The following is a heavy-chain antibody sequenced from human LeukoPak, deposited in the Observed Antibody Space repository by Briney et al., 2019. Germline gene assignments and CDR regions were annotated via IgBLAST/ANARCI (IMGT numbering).Heavy chain of an antibody. V-gene: IGHV4-39*07. J-gene: IGHJ4*02. Sequence: SETLSLTCTVSGGSISSSSYYWGWIRQPPGKGLEWIGSIYYSGSTYYNPSLKSRVTISVDTSKNQFSLKLSSVTAADTAVYYCARYAVGLVRYYFDYWGQGTLVPVSS. CDR2: IYYSGST. D-gene: IGHD6-19*01. CDR3: ARYAVGLVRYYFDY. CDR1: GGSISSSSYY.